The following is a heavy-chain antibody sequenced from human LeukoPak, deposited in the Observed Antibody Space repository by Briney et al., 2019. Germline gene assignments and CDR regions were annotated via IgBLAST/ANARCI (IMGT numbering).Heavy chain of an antibody. V-gene: IGHV4-39*01. D-gene: IGHD1-26*01. J-gene: IGHJ4*02. Sequence: PSETLSLTCSVSGASLSGGTYYWGWIRQPPGKGLEWIGSIYYTGGTYDNPSLKSRVTISVDTSKNQFSLKLSSVTAADTAVYYCARRGGSGRAFDYWGQGTLVTVSS. CDR3: ARRGGSGRAFDY. CDR2: IYYTGGT. CDR1: GASLSGGTYY.